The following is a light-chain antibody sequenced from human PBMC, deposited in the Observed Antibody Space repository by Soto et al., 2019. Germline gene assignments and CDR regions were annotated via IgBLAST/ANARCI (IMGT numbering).Light chain of an antibody. J-gene: IGKJ1*01. CDR3: QQYGSSPWT. V-gene: IGKV3-20*01. Sequence: ETVLTQSPGTLSLSPGERAKLSCRASQNIRSNYLAWYRQTPGQAPRLLIYGASNRATGIADRFSGSGSGTDFTLIISRLEPEDFALYYCQQYGSSPWTFGQGTKVEIK. CDR2: GAS. CDR1: QNIRSNY.